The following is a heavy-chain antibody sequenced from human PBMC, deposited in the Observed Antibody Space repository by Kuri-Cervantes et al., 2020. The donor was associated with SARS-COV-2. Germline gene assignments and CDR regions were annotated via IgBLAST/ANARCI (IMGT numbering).Heavy chain of an antibody. Sequence: GGSLRLSCAASGFTFSSYDMHWVRQATGKGLEWVSAIGTAGDTYYPGSVKGRFTISRENAKNSLYLQMSSLRAEDTAVYYCARESYYYGMDVWGQGTTVTVSS. CDR3: ARESYYYGMDV. J-gene: IGHJ6*02. CDR2: IGTAGDT. V-gene: IGHV3-13*01. CDR1: GFTFSSYD.